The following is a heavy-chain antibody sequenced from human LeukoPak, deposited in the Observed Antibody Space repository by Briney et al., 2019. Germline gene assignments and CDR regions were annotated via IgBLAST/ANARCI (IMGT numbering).Heavy chain of an antibody. CDR3: AKRRGFYDAFDL. V-gene: IGHV3-23*01. D-gene: IGHD6-25*01. CDR2: ISGGGGST. J-gene: IGHJ3*01. CDR1: GFTLSNYG. Sequence: GGTLRLSCAASGFTLSNYGTSWGRQAPGKGLEWVSSISGGGGSTYFADSVKGRFSISRDNSKNTVDLQMNSLRAEDTALYYCAKRRGFYDAFDLWGQGTVVTVSS.